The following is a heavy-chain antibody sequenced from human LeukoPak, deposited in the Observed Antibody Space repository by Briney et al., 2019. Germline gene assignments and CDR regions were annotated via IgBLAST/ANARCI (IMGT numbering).Heavy chain of an antibody. V-gene: IGHV3-9*01. CDR2: ISWNSGSI. J-gene: IGHJ4*02. Sequence: PGRSLRLSCAASGFTFDDYAMHWVRQAPGKGLEWVSGISWNSGSIGYADSVKGRFTISRDNAKDSLYLQMNSLRAEDTALYYCAKDIAYGSGIDYWGQGTLVTVSS. CDR1: GFTFDDYA. D-gene: IGHD3-10*01. CDR3: AKDIAYGSGIDY.